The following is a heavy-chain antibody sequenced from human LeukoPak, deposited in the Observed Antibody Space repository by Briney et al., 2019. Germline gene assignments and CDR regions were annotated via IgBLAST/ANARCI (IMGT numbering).Heavy chain of an antibody. V-gene: IGHV3-23*01. D-gene: IGHD6-13*01. J-gene: IGHJ4*02. CDR3: AKDPSSRIAAAGIKHFDY. Sequence: GGSLRLSCAASGFTFSSYAMSWVRQAPGKGLEWVSAISGSGGGTYYADSVKGRFTISRDNSKNTLYLQMNSLRAEDTAVYYCAKDPSSRIAAAGIKHFDYWGQGTLVTVSS. CDR2: ISGSGGGT. CDR1: GFTFSSYA.